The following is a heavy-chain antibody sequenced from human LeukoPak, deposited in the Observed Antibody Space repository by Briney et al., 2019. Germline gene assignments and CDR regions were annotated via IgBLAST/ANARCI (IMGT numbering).Heavy chain of an antibody. V-gene: IGHV4-59*01. CDR2: IYTRGNT. J-gene: IGHJ5*02. CDR1: GVSISSFY. Sequence: SKTLSLTCSVSGVSISSFYWSWIRQPPGKGLEWIGYIYTRGNTNSNPSLRHRVTISADTSGNHVSLKLTSVTAADTAVYYCAREEGNWFDPWGQGILVTVSS. CDR3: AREEGNWFDP.